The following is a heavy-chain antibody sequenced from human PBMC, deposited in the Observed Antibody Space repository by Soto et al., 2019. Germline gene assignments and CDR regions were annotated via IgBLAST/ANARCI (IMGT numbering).Heavy chain of an antibody. Sequence: QVQLQESGPRLVKSSETLSLVCSVSGDSIIRSFWGWIRQSPGKGLEYIGYISDSGVTAYDPSLKGRVTISVDTSKNQFSLMLTSVTAADAAMYYCAGGAGDFSGPDSFDIWGEGTMVTVSS. D-gene: IGHD3-10*01. V-gene: IGHV4-59*01. CDR3: AGGAGDFSGPDSFDI. J-gene: IGHJ3*02. CDR1: GDSIIRSF. CDR2: ISDSGVT.